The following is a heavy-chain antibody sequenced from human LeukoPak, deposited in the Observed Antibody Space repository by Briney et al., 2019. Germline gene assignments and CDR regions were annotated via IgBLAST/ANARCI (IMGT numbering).Heavy chain of an antibody. V-gene: IGHV3-23*01. Sequence: GGSLRLSCAASGFTFGDFAMTWVRQAPGKGLEWVSSVSGSGSSTYYADSVKGRLTISGDDSKNTLYLQMNTLRAEDTAIYFCAKDQGYYGSGTYVDYWGQGTLVIVSS. J-gene: IGHJ4*02. CDR3: AKDQGYYGSGTYVDY. CDR2: VSGSGSST. CDR1: GFTFGDFA. D-gene: IGHD3-10*01.